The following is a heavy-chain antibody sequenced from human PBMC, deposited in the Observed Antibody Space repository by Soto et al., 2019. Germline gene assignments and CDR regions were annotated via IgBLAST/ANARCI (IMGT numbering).Heavy chain of an antibody. J-gene: IGHJ6*03. CDR2: INAGNGNT. D-gene: IGHD4-17*01. CDR3: ARVAGYGDYVADSYYMDV. CDR1: GYTFTSYA. Sequence: GASVKVSCKASGYTFTSYAMHWVRQAPGQRLEWMGWINAGNGNTKYSQKFQGRVTITRDTSASTAYMELSSLRSEDTAVYYCARVAGYGDYVADSYYMDVWGKGTTVTVSS. V-gene: IGHV1-3*01.